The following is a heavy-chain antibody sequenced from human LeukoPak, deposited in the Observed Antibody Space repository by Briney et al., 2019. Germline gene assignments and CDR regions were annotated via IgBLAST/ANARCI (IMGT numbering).Heavy chain of an antibody. Sequence: GGSLRLSCAAPGFTVSGNYMSWVRQAPGKGLEWVSVIYSSDNTYYIDSVKGRFTISRDNSKNKLYLQMNSLRAEDTAVYYCAGRRVLDASFDYWGQGTLVTVSS. CDR3: AGRRVLDASFDY. D-gene: IGHD3-16*01. CDR1: GFTVSGNY. V-gene: IGHV3-66*02. CDR2: IYSSDNT. J-gene: IGHJ4*02.